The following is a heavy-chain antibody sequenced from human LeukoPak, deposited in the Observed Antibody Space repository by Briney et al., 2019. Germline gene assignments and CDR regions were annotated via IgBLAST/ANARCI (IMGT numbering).Heavy chain of an antibody. CDR1: GYTFTGYY. V-gene: IGHV1-2*02. CDR3: ARDKPLLWFGEVDAFDI. CDR2: INPNSGGT. Sequence: GASVKVSCKASGYTFTGYYMHWVRQAPGQGLEWMGWINPNSGGTNYAQKFQGRVTMTRDTSISTAYMELSRLRSDDTVVYYCARDKPLLWFGEVDAFDIWGQGTMVTVSS. D-gene: IGHD3-10*01. J-gene: IGHJ3*02.